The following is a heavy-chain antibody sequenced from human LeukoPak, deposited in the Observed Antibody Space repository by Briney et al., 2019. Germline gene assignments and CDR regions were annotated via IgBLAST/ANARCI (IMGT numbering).Heavy chain of an antibody. Sequence: TLSLTCTVSGGSISSYYWSWIRQPPGKGLEWLALIYWNDDKRYSPSLKSRLTITKDTSKNQVVLTMTNMDPVDTATYYCAHQDYTYETFDYWGQGTLVTVSS. V-gene: IGHV2-5*01. D-gene: IGHD4-11*01. CDR2: IYWNDDK. CDR3: AHQDYTYETFDY. J-gene: IGHJ4*02. CDR1: GGSISSYYW.